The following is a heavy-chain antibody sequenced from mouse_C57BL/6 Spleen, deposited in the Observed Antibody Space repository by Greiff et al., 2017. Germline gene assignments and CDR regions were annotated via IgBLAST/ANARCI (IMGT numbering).Heavy chain of an antibody. J-gene: IGHJ4*01. D-gene: IGHD1-1*01. CDR2: ISSGGDYI. V-gene: IGHV5-9-1*02. Sequence: EVQGVESGEGLVKPGGSLKLSCAASGFTFSSYAMSWVRQTPEKRLEWVAYISSGGDYIYYADTVKGRFTISSDTARNTLYLQMSSLKSEDTAMYYCTRPITTVVTYYYAMDYWGQGTSVTVSS. CDR1: GFTFSSYA. CDR3: TRPITTVVTYYYAMDY.